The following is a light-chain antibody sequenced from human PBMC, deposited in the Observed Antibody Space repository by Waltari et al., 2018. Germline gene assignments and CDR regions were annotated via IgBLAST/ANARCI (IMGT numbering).Light chain of an antibody. CDR2: GTF. CDR3: QQYDISPLT. J-gene: IGKJ4*01. V-gene: IGKV3-20*01. Sequence: EIVLTQSPGTLSLSTGEGATLSCRTSQTIRTTYVAWYQQKPGQAPTLLIYGTFSRATGIPDRFTGSVSGTDFSLTISSLEPEDFATYYCQQYDISPLTFGGGTKVEIK. CDR1: QTIRTTY.